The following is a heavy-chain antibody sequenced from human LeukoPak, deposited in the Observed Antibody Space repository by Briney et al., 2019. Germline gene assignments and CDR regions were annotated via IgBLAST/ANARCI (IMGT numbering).Heavy chain of an antibody. CDR3: ARDSDYGRLMDY. CDR2: ISAYNGNT. D-gene: IGHD4-17*01. CDR1: GYSFSSYG. J-gene: IGHJ4*02. Sequence: ASVKVSCKASGYSFSSYGISWVRLAPGQGLQWMGWISAYNGNTNYAQKFQGRVTMTTDTSTSTAYMELRSLRSDDTAVYYCARDSDYGRLMDYWGQGTLVTVSS. V-gene: IGHV1-18*01.